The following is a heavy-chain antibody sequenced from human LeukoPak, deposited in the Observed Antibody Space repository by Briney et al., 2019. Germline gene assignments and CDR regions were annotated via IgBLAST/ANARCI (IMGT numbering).Heavy chain of an antibody. D-gene: IGHD3-10*01. V-gene: IGHV1-69*06. CDR1: GGTFSSYA. CDR3: AASPLTYGSGSYDYYFDY. Sequence: PVKVSCKASGGTFSSYAISWVRQAPGQGLEWMGGIIPIFGTANYAQKFQGRVTITADKSTSTAYMELSSLRSEDTAVYYCAASPLTYGSGSYDYYFDYWGQGTLVTVSS. J-gene: IGHJ4*02. CDR2: IIPIFGTA.